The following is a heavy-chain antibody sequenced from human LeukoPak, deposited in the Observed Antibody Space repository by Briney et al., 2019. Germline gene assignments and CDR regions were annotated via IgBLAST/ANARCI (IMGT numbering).Heavy chain of an antibody. CDR3: ARDPTPYCGGDCYDLDY. V-gene: IGHV1-18*01. CDR2: ISAYNGNT. J-gene: IGHJ4*02. Sequence: GASVKVSCKASGYTFTSYGISWARQAPGQGLEWMGWISAYNGNTNYAQKLQGRVTMTTDTSTSTAYMELRSLRSDDTAVYYCARDPTPYCGGDCYDLDYWGQGTLVTVSS. CDR1: GYTFTSYG. D-gene: IGHD2-21*02.